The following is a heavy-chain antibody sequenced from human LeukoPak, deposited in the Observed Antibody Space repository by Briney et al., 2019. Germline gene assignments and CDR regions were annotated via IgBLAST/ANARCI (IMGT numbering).Heavy chain of an antibody. V-gene: IGHV3-23*01. J-gene: IGHJ3*02. D-gene: IGHD2-2*01. Sequence: GGSLRLSCAASGFTFSSPAMSWVRQAPGKGLEWVSSISGSGNTKDYADFMRGRFTISRDNSRGTLFLQMNTLRAEDTAVYFCAKFASSSCCQSAFDIWGQGTMLTVSS. CDR2: ISGSGNTK. CDR3: AKFASSSCCQSAFDI. CDR1: GFTFSSPA.